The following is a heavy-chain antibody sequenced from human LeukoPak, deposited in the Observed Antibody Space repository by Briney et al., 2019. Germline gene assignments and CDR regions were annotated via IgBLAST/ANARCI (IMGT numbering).Heavy chain of an antibody. CDR3: ARVPLDSSVLWFGELLSNPHYYFDY. CDR2: IYYSGST. Sequence: SETLSLTCTVSGGSISSSSYYWGWIRQPPGKGLEWIGSIYYSGSTNYNPSLKSRVTISVDKSKNQFSLKLSSVTAADTAVYYCARVPLDSSVLWFGELLSNPHYYFDYWGQGTLVTVSS. D-gene: IGHD3-10*01. J-gene: IGHJ4*02. CDR1: GGSISSSSYY. V-gene: IGHV4-39*07.